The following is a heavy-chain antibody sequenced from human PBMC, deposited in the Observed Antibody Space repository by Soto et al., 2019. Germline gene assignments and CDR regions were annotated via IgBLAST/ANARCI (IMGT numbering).Heavy chain of an antibody. J-gene: IGHJ4*02. CDR1: AGSLSNYY. CDR2: IYHTGST. Sequence: SETLSLTCSVSAGSLSNYYWTWIRQSPGKGLEWIGEIYHTGSTKYDPSLKSRVAISVDMSKNQFSLTLSSVTPADTAVYYCARGGRGSGLYFLYYFDLWGQGTLVTVSS. D-gene: IGHD3-16*01. CDR3: ARGGRGSGLYFLYYFDL. V-gene: IGHV4-59*01.